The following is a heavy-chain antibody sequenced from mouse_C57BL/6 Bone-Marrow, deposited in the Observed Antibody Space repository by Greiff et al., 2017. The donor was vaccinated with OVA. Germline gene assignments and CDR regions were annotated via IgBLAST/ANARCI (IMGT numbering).Heavy chain of an antibody. V-gene: IGHV14-4*01. D-gene: IGHD1-1*01. CDR2: IDPENGDT. CDR3: TSFITTVVAPFAY. Sequence: VQLQQSGAELVRPGASVKLSCTASGFNIKDDYMHWVKQRPEQGLEWIGWIDPENGDTEYASKFQGKATITADTSSNTAYLQLSSLTSEDTAVYYFTSFITTVVAPFAYWGQGTLVTVSA. CDR1: GFNIKDDY. J-gene: IGHJ3*01.